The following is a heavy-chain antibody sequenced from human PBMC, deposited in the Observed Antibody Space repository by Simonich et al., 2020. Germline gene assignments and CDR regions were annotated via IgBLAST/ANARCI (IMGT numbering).Heavy chain of an antibody. D-gene: IGHD2-15*01. CDR2: TIPILGKA. Sequence: QVQLVQSGAEVKKPGSSVKVSCKASGGTFSSYAISWVRQAPGQGLEWRGGTIPILGKANDEQKFQGRVTITADKSTSTADMELSSLRSEDTAVYYCARGGLADRRIVYYYYMDVWGKGTTVTVSS. CDR3: ARGGLADRRIVYYYYMDV. CDR1: GGTFSSYA. V-gene: IGHV1-69*06. J-gene: IGHJ6*03.